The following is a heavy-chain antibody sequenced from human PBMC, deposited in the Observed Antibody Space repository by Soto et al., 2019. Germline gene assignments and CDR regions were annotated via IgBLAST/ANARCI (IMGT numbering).Heavy chain of an antibody. CDR3: AKEAGDPWKIFSIDAFDI. CDR2: ISGSGGST. Sequence: GGSLRLSCAASGFTFSSYAMSWVRQAPGKGLEWVSAISGSGGSTYYADSVKGRFTISRDNSKNTLYLQMNSLRAEDTAVYYCAKEAGDPWKIFSIDAFDIWGQGTMVTVSS. CDR1: GFTFSSYA. J-gene: IGHJ3*02. V-gene: IGHV3-23*01. D-gene: IGHD1-1*01.